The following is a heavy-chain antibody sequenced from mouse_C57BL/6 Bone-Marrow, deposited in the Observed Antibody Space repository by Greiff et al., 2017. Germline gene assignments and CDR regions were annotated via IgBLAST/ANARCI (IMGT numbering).Heavy chain of an antibody. D-gene: IGHD1-1*01. CDR3: ARRDYYGSAWFAY. V-gene: IGHV1-59*01. CDR2: IDPSDSYT. J-gene: IGHJ3*01. Sequence: QVQLQQPGAELVRPGTSVKLSCKASGYTFTSYWMHWVKQRPGQGLEWIGVIDPSDSYTNYNQKFKGKATLTVDTSSSTAYMQLRSLTSEDSAVYYCARRDYYGSAWFAYWGQGTLVTVSA. CDR1: GYTFTSYW.